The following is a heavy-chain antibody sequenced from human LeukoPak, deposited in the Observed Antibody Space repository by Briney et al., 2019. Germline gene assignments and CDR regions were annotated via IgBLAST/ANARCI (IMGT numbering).Heavy chain of an antibody. CDR1: GFTFSNYA. CDR2: ISSSSSYI. J-gene: IGHJ6*02. CDR3: ARGGDDILTGARGMDV. V-gene: IGHV3-21*01. D-gene: IGHD3-9*01. Sequence: PGGSLRLSCSASGFTFSNYAMNWVRQAPGKGLEWVSSISSSSSYIYYADSVKGRFTISRDNAKNSLYLQMNSLRAEDTAVYYCARGGDDILTGARGMDVWGQGTTVTVSS.